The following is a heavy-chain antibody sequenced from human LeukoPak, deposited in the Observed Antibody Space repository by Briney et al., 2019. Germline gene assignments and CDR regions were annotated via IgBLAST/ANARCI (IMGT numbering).Heavy chain of an antibody. Sequence: GASVKVSCKASGGTFGSYAISWVRQAPGQGLEWMGGIIPIFGTANDAQKFQGRVTITADESTSTAYMELSSLRSEDTAVYYCARGVRYYGSGSYYPLDVWGQGTTVTVSS. J-gene: IGHJ6*02. D-gene: IGHD3-10*01. CDR1: GGTFGSYA. V-gene: IGHV1-69*13. CDR3: ARGVRYYGSGSYYPLDV. CDR2: IIPIFGTA.